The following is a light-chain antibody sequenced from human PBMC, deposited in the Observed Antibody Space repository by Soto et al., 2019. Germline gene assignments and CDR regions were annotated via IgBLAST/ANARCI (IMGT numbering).Light chain of an antibody. V-gene: IGKV3-15*01. J-gene: IGKJ3*01. CDR3: QQYNTWPLS. Sequence: ETVMTQSPATLSVSPGERATLSCRASQSVSSNLAWYQQKPGQAPKLLIYDAPTMATGIPARFSCSGSGAVFTLSISIMPSEDFAVYHCQQYNTWPLSFGPGTNVDIK. CDR2: DAP. CDR1: QSVSSN.